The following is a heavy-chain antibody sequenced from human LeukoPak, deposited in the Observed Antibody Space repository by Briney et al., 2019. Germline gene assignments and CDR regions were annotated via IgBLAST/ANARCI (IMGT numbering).Heavy chain of an antibody. V-gene: IGHV3-48*02. CDR3: AREPPGNYDSSGYYYAHFDY. CDR2: ISSGSSTI. J-gene: IGHJ4*02. Sequence: GGSLRLSCAASGFTFDDYNMNWVRQAPGKGLEWVSYISSGSSTIYYADSVRGRFTISRDNAKNSLFLQMNSLRDEDTAVYYCAREPPGNYDSSGYYYAHFDYWGQGTLVTVSS. D-gene: IGHD3-22*01. CDR1: GFTFDDYN.